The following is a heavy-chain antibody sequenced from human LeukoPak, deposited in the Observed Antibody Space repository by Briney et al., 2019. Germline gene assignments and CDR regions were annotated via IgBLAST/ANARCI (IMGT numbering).Heavy chain of an antibody. V-gene: IGHV1-18*01. CDR3: ARESPSGYYCL. CDR2: ISGYNDNT. J-gene: IGHJ4*02. Sequence: ASVKVSCKASGHTFTSQGISWVRQAPGQGLEWMGWISGYNDNTNYAEKVQDRVTMTIDTSRSTVYMELRSLTSDDTAVYYCARESPSGYYCLWGQGTLVTVSS. D-gene: IGHD3-22*01. CDR1: GHTFTSQG.